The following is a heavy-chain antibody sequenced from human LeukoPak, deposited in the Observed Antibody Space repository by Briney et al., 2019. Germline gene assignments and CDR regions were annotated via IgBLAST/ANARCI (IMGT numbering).Heavy chain of an antibody. CDR1: GFTFSTYW. CDR2: IKEDGSER. CDR3: ARGRIAMGV. D-gene: IGHD5-18*01. Sequence: GGSLRLSCAASGFTFSTYWMSWVRQAPGKGLEWVANIKEDGSERYYADSVKGRFTISRDNPKNSLYLQMNSLRVEDTALYYCARGRIAMGVWGQGTLVTVSS. J-gene: IGHJ4*02. V-gene: IGHV3-7*03.